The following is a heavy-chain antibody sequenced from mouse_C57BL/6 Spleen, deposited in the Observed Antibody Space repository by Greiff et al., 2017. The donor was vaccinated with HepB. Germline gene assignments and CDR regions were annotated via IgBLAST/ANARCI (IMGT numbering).Heavy chain of an antibody. J-gene: IGHJ3*01. CDR2: IYPGDGDT. CDR1: GYAFSSYW. Sequence: VQLQQSGAELVKPGASVKISCKASGYAFSSYWMNWVKQRPGKGLEWIGQIYPGDGDTNYNGKFKGKATLTADKSSSTAYMQLSSLTSEDSAVYFCARSGVFDGYYGFAYWGQWTLVTVSA. V-gene: IGHV1-80*01. CDR3: ARSGVFDGYYGFAY. D-gene: IGHD2-3*01.